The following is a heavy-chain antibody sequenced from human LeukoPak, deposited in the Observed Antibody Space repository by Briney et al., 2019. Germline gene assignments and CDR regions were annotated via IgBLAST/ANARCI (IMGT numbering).Heavy chain of an antibody. CDR2: ISAYNGNT. J-gene: IGHJ4*02. CDR1: GGTFSSYA. D-gene: IGHD2-21*02. V-gene: IGHV1-18*01. Sequence: ASVKVSCKASGGTFSSYAISWVRQAPGQGLEWMGWISAYNGNTNYAQKLQGRVTMTTDTSTSTAYMELRSLRSDDTAVYYCAREGEACGGDCYYYFDYWGQGTLVTVSS. CDR3: AREGEACGGDCYYYFDY.